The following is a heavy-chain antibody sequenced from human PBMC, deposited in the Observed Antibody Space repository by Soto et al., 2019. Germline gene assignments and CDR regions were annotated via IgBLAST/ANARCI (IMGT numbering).Heavy chain of an antibody. CDR2: IAYDGINK. D-gene: IGHD3-16*01. J-gene: IGHJ4*02. V-gene: IGHV3-30-3*01. CDR3: TKVLIILGGSQSSDFDY. CDR1: GFSFSRHA. Sequence: QVQLVESGGGVVQPGRSLRLSCAASGFSFSRHAMHWVRQAPGKGLEWVAVIAYDGINKYYADSVKGRFTISRDNSMGTLYLQMDSPRNDNTALYYCTKVLIILGGSQSSDFDYWGQGAPVTVPS.